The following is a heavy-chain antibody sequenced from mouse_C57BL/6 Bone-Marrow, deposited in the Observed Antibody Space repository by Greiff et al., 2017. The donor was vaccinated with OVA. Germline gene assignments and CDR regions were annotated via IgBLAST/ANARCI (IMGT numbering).Heavy chain of an antibody. CDR1: GYAFTNYL. D-gene: IGHD2-4*01. V-gene: IGHV1-54*01. J-gene: IGHJ2*01. CDR3: ARGGDYDVNYFDY. CDR2: INPGSGGT. Sequence: VQVVESGAELVRPGTSVKVSCKASGYAFTNYLIEWVKQRPGQGLEWIGVINPGSGGTNYNEKFKGKATLTADKSSSTAYMQLSSLTSEDSAVYFCARGGDYDVNYFDYWGQGTTLTVSS.